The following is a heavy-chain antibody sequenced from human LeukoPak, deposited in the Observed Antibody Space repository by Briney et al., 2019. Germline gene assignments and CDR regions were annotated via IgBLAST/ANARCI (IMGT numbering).Heavy chain of an antibody. J-gene: IGHJ5*02. CDR2: ISSSSSYI. D-gene: IGHD5-18*01. CDR1: GFTFSSYS. Sequence: GGFLRLSCAASGFTFSSYSMNWVRQAPGKGLEWVSSISSSSSYIYYADSVKGRFTISRDNAKNSLYLQMNSLRAEDTAVYYCARANGGYSSNWFDPWGQGTLVTVSS. CDR3: ARANGGYSSNWFDP. V-gene: IGHV3-21*01.